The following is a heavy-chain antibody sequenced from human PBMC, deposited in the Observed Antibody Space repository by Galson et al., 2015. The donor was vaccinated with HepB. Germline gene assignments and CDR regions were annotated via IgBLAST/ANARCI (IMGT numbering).Heavy chain of an antibody. V-gene: IGHV1-69*13. D-gene: IGHD3-10*01. Sequence: SVKASCKASGGTFSSYAISWVRQAPGQGLEWMGGIIPIFGTANYAQKFQGRVTITADESTSTAYMELSSLRSEDTAVYYCARASDTSGSQDYYYYYGMDVWGQGTTVTVSS. CDR2: IIPIFGTA. J-gene: IGHJ6*02. CDR3: ARASDTSGSQDYYYYYGMDV. CDR1: GGTFSSYA.